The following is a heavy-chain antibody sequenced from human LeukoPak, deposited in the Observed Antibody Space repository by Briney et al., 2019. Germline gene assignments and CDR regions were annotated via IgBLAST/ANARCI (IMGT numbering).Heavy chain of an antibody. CDR1: AGSISSYY. J-gene: IGHJ4*02. Sequence: SETLSLTCTVSAGSISSYYWSWIRQPPGRGLEWIGYISYSGSTNYNPSLKSRVTISADTSKNQVSLTLSSVTAADTAVYYCARRPELYFFDYWGQGTLVTVSS. CDR2: ISYSGST. D-gene: IGHD3-10*01. V-gene: IGHV4-59*08. CDR3: ARRPELYFFDY.